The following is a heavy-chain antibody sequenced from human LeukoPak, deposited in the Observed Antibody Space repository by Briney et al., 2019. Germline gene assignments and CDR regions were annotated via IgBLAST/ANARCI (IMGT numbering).Heavy chain of an antibody. CDR2: ISAYNGNT. J-gene: IGHJ4*02. CDR1: GYTFTSYG. V-gene: IGHV1-18*01. D-gene: IGHD3-10*01. Sequence: ASVKVSCKASGYTFTSYGISWVRQAPGQGLEWMGWISAYNGNTNYAQKLQGRVTMTTDTSTSTAYMDLRSLRSDDTAVYYCAREVWFGELSERTLDYWGQGTLVTVSS. CDR3: AREVWFGELSERTLDY.